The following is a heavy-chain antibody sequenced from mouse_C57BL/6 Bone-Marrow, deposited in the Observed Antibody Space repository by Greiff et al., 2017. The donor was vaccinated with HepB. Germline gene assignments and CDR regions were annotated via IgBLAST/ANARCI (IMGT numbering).Heavy chain of an antibody. CDR1: GYTFTDYN. Sequence: VQLQQSGPELVKPGASVKIPCKASGYTFTDYNMDWVKQSHGKSLEWIGDINPNNGGTIYNQKFKGKATLTVDKSSSTAYMELRSLTSEDTAVYYCARRDYGGGNYAMDYWGQGTSVTVSS. D-gene: IGHD2-4*01. V-gene: IGHV1-18*01. J-gene: IGHJ4*01. CDR2: INPNNGGT. CDR3: ARRDYGGGNYAMDY.